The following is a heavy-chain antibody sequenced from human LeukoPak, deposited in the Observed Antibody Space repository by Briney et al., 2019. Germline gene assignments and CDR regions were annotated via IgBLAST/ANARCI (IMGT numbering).Heavy chain of an antibody. D-gene: IGHD3-10*02. J-gene: IGHJ6*04. CDR2: IKQDGSEK. CDR3: AELGITMIGGV. Sequence: GGSLRLSCVASGFTFSSRDWMTWVRQAPGKGLEWVANIKQDGSEKNYVDSVKGRFTISRDNAKNSVDLQMNSLRVEDTAVYYCAELGITMIGGVWGKGTTVTVSS. CDR1: GFTFSSRDW. V-gene: IGHV3-7*01.